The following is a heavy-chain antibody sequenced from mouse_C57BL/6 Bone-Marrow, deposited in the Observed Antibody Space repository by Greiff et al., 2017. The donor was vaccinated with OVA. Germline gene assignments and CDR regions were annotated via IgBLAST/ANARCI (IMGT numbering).Heavy chain of an antibody. CDR1: GFSLTSYA. D-gene: IGHD1-1*01. J-gene: IGHJ2*01. Sequence: VQRVESGPGLVAPSQSLSITCTVSGFSLTSYAISWVRQPPGKGLEWLGVIWTGGGTNYNSALKSRLSISKDNSKSQVFLKMNSLQTDDTARYYCARNYYGSSYGGFDYWGQGTTLTVSS. CDR3: ARNYYGSSYGGFDY. V-gene: IGHV2-9-1*01. CDR2: IWTGGGT.